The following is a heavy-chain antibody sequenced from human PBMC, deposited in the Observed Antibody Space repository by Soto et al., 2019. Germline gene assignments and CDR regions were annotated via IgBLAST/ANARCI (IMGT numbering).Heavy chain of an antibody. V-gene: IGHV4-34*01. J-gene: IGHJ4*02. CDR3: ARGKSSGPLYYFDT. CDR2: IKESGFA. D-gene: IGHD6-19*01. CDR1: NGFFSDYF. Sequence: PSETLSLTCGVYNGFFSDYFWNWIRQPPGKGLEWIGEIKESGFATYNPSLKRRVTMSVDTANNQFSLKVTSVTAADTAVYYCARGKSSGPLYYFDTWGQGTLVTVSS.